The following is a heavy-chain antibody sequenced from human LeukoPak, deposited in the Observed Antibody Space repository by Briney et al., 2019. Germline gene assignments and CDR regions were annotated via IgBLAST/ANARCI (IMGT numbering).Heavy chain of an antibody. CDR1: GYTFTSYG. V-gene: IGHV1-18*01. CDR3: ARETAAQIASNWCDP. D-gene: IGHD6-13*01. CDR2: ISAYNGNT. J-gene: IGHJ5*02. Sequence: ASVKVSCTASGYTFTSYGISWVRQPPGQGLEWMGWISAYNGNTNYAHKPQGRGNMTTDTSPSTAYMELRSLRSDDTGVYFCARETAAQIASNWCDPWGQGTLVTVSS.